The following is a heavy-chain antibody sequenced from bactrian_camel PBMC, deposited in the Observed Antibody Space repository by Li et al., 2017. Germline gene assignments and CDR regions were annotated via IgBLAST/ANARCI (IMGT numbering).Heavy chain of an antibody. CDR1: GYIYNRNC. CDR3: TASDSPILCAYNY. V-gene: IGHV3S40*01. J-gene: IGHJ4*01. CDR2: IYTGSGNT. Sequence: DVQLVESGGGSVQAGGSLRLSCAASGYIYNRNCMAWFRQAPGKEREGVARIYTGSGNTYYADSVKGRFTISQDNAKNTVYLQMNSLKPEDTAMYYCTASDSPILCAYNYWGQETQVTVS.